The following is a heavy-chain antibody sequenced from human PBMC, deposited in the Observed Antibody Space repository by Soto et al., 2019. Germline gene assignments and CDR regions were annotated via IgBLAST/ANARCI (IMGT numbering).Heavy chain of an antibody. D-gene: IGHD4-4*01. CDR2: IIPIFGTA. J-gene: IGHJ6*02. V-gene: IGHV1-69*13. CDR3: ARSYSNYLFYYGMDV. Sequence: SVKVSCKASGGTFSSYAISWVRQAPGQGPEWMGGIIPIFGTANYAQKFQGRVTITADESTSTAYMELSSLRSEDTAVYYCARSYSNYLFYYGMDVWGQGTTVTVSS. CDR1: GGTFSSYA.